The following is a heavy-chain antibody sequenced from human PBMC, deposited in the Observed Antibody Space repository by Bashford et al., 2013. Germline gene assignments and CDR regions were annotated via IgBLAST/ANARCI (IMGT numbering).Heavy chain of an antibody. D-gene: IGHD1-26*01. Sequence: WVRQAPGQGLEWMGWINPNRGDTNYAQKFQGRVTMTRDTSISTAYMELSSLRSDDTAVYYCARDGPVVGVWNAFDVWGQGTMVTVSS. CDR2: INPNRGDT. J-gene: IGHJ3*01. CDR3: ARDGPVVGVWNAFDV. V-gene: IGHV1-2*02.